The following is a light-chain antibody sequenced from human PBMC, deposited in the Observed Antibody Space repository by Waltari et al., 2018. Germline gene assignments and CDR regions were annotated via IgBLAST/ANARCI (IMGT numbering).Light chain of an antibody. J-gene: IGLJ3*02. CDR2: RNN. CDR3: ATWDDSLTGWV. V-gene: IGLV1-47*01. Sequence: QSVLTQPPSASGTPGQRVTISCSGSSSNIGSYYVYWYQQLSGTAPKLLIYRNNERPSGVPDRFSGSKSGTSAPLAITGLRSEDEAHYYWATWDDSLTGWVFGGGTKLAVL. CDR1: SSNIGSYY.